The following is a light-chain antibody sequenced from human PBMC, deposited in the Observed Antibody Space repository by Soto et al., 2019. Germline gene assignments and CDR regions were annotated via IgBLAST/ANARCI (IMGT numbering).Light chain of an antibody. CDR3: LQFATTRS. J-gene: IGKJ1*01. CDR1: QSLSSSF. CDR2: GAS. V-gene: IGKV3-20*01. Sequence: EIVLTQSPGTLSLSPGQRATLSCRASQSLSSSFLAWYQQKPGQAPRLIIYGASSRAAGIPDRFSGSGSGTDFTLTISSLEPEDFAVYYCLQFATTRSFGQGTKVDIK.